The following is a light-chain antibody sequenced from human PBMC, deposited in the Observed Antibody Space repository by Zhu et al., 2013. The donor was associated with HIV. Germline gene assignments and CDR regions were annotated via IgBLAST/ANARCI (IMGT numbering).Light chain of an antibody. J-gene: IGLJ1*01. CDR2: EVS. CDR3: CSYAGSPYV. V-gene: IGLV2-14*01. Sequence: QSALTQPASVSGSPGQSITISCTGTSSDVGGYNYVSWYQQHPGKAPKLMIYEVSNRPSGVSNRFSGSKSGNTASLTISGLLAEDEADYYCCSYAGSPYVFGTGTKVTVL. CDR1: SSDVGGYNY.